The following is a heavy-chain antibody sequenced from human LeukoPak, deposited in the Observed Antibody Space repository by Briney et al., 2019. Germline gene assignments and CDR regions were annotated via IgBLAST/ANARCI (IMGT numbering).Heavy chain of an antibody. CDR2: IYYSGST. D-gene: IGHD2-21*01. V-gene: IGHV4-39*01. J-gene: IGHJ5*01. Sequence: SETLSLTCTVSGGSISSSSYYWGWIRQPPGKGLEWIGSIYYSGSTYYNPSLKSRVTISVDTSKNQFSLKLSSVTAADTAVYYCARRRFPGNWFDSWGQGTLVTVSS. CDR1: GGSISSSSYY. CDR3: ARRRFPGNWFDS.